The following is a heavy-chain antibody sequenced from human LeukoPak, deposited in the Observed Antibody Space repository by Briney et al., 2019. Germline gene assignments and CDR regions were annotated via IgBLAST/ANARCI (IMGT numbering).Heavy chain of an antibody. CDR3: ARGPHILTGYEMVH. V-gene: IGHV1-8*01. CDR2: MNPNSGNT. CDR1: GYTFTSYD. D-gene: IGHD3-9*01. Sequence: GASVKVSCKASGYTFTSYDINWVRQDTGQGLEWMGWMNPNSGNTGYAQKFQGRVTMTRNTSISTAYMELSSLRSEDTAVYYCARGPHILTGYEMVHWGQGTLVTVSS. J-gene: IGHJ4*02.